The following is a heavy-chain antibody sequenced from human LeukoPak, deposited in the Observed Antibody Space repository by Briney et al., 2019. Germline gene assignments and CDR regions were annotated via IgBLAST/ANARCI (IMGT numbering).Heavy chain of an antibody. CDR3: ARDYYDSSGLNFDY. CDR2: IIAIFGRA. V-gene: IGHV1-69*05. J-gene: IGHJ4*02. Sequence: SVKVSCKASGGTFSSYAISWVRQAPGQGLEWMGRIIAIFGRANYAQKFQGRVTITTDESTSTAYMELSSLRSEDTAVYYCARDYYDSSGLNFDYWGQRTLVTVSS. CDR1: GGTFSSYA. D-gene: IGHD3-22*01.